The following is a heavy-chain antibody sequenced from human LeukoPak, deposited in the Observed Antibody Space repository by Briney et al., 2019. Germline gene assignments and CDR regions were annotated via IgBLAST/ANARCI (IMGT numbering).Heavy chain of an antibody. J-gene: IGHJ4*02. CDR1: GGSISNSY. V-gene: IGHV4-59*08. CDR3: ARHRSDGTYPLDY. CDR2: IYSSGST. D-gene: IGHD1-26*01. Sequence: SETLSLTCTVSGGSISNSYWSWVRQPPGKGLEWIGHIYSSGSTTYSPSLKSRVTMSVDTSKDQFSLKLTSVTAADTAVYYCARHRSDGTYPLDYWGQGALVTVSS.